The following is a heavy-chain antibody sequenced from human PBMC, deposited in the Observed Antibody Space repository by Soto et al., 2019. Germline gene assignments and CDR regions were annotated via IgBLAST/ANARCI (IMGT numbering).Heavy chain of an antibody. CDR2: IAYDGRDV. V-gene: IGHV3-30*18. CDR3: VKSPAKYGESSEYFAS. D-gene: IGHD4-17*01. J-gene: IGHJ4*02. CDR1: GFDFSTYA. Sequence: QVRLVESGGDVVQPGKSLRLSCGASGFDFSTYAMHWVRQPPGKGLEWVAIIAYDGRDVNYGESVKGRVTISRDDSKSSLYLQINSLRPDDTAVYYCVKSPAKYGESSEYFASWGRGTLVTVSA.